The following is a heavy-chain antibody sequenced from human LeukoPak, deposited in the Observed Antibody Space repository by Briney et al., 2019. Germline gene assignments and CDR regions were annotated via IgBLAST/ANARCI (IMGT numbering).Heavy chain of an antibody. CDR2: IYYSGST. Sequence: PSETLSLTCAVYGGSFSGYYWSWIRQPPGKGLEWIGYIYYSGSTNYNPSLKSRVTISVDTSKNQFSLKLSSVTAADTAVYYCARVVQWELLPFDIWGQGTMVTVSS. V-gene: IGHV4-59*01. CDR1: GGSFSGYY. CDR3: ARVVQWELLPFDI. D-gene: IGHD1-26*01. J-gene: IGHJ3*02.